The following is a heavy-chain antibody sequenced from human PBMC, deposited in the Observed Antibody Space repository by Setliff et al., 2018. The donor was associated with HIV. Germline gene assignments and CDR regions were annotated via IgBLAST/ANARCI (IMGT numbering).Heavy chain of an antibody. CDR1: GGTFSSYP. CDR3: ARIVALNGYPSDY. CDR2: ISVKNGNT. J-gene: IGHJ4*02. Sequence: GASVKVSCKASGGTFSSYPISWVRQAPGQGLEWMGWISVKNGNTNYAQKFQGRVTMTTDTSTSTAYMELRSLGSDDTAVYYCARIVALNGYPSDYWGQGTLVTVSS. V-gene: IGHV1-18*01. D-gene: IGHD2-8*01.